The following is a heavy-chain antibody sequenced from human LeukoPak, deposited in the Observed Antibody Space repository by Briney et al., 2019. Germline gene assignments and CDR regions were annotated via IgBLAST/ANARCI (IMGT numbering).Heavy chain of an antibody. CDR2: MAATGSP. D-gene: IGHD3-3*01. V-gene: IGHV4-4*07. CDR1: GDSSIHY. Sequence: SETLSPTCTISGDSSIHYWTWIRQPAGKGLERVGRMAATGSPNYNTSLKSRITMSLDTSKNQFSLKLSSVTAADTAVYYCARAAVETYYDFWSGYSRYYFDYWGQGTLVTVSS. J-gene: IGHJ4*02. CDR3: ARAAVETYYDFWSGYSRYYFDY.